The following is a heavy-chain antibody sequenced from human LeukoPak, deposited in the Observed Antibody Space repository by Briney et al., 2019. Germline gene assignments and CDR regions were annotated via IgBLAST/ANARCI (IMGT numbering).Heavy chain of an antibody. CDR2: ISSSSLYI. CDR3: ASEHSGNYYRPFDY. D-gene: IGHD1-26*01. Sequence: GGSLRLSCAASGFTFSGYSMNWVRQAPGKGLEWVSSISSSSLYIYYADSTKGRFTISRDNAKNSLYLQMNSLRAEDTAVYYCASEHSGNYYRPFDYWGQGTLVTVSS. V-gene: IGHV3-21*01. CDR1: GFTFSGYS. J-gene: IGHJ4*02.